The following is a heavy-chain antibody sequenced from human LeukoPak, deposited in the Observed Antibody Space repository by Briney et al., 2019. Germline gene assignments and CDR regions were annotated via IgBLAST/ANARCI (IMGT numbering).Heavy chain of an antibody. CDR3: AKGAREYSGYDDYFDY. CDR1: GVTFSSYA. Sequence: GGSLRLSCADSGVTFSSYAMSWVRQAPGKGLEWVSAISGSGGRTYYADSVKGRFTTSRENSKNTLYMHMNRVRDEDTAVYYCAKGAREYSGYDDYFDYWGQGTLVTASA. CDR2: ISGSGGRT. J-gene: IGHJ4*02. D-gene: IGHD5-12*01. V-gene: IGHV3-23*01.